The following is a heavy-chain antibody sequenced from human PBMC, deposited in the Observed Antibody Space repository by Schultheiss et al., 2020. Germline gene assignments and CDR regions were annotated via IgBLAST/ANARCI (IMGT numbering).Heavy chain of an antibody. D-gene: IGHD6-13*01. J-gene: IGHJ6*02. CDR3: ARGASIAAAGTDRQTYYYYGMDV. V-gene: IGHV3-21*01. CDR2: ISSSSSYI. Sequence: GESLKISCAASGFTFSSYGMHWVRQAPGKGLVWVSSISSSSSYIYYADSVKGRFTISRDNAKNSLYLQMNSLRAEDTAVYYCARGASIAAAGTDRQTYYYYGMDVWGQGTTVTVSS. CDR1: GFTFSSYG.